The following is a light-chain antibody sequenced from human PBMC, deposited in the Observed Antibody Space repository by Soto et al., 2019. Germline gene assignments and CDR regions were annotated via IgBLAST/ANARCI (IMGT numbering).Light chain of an antibody. CDR2: GIS. Sequence: EIVLTQSPDTLALSPGQRATLSFRASQSVTSNYLAWYQQKPGQAPRLPIFGISSRATGIPYRFSGGGSGTDFTLTIARLEPEDFALYYCQPYGSSYAFGQGTKLEIK. CDR3: QPYGSSYA. CDR1: QSVTSNY. V-gene: IGKV3-20*01. J-gene: IGKJ2*01.